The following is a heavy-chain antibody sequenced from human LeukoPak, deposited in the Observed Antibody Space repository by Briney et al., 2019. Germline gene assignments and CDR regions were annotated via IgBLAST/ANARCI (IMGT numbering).Heavy chain of an antibody. Sequence: AGGSLRLSCKASGFTFSNYEMNWVRQAPGKGLEWVAYITTSGTNEYYADSVKGRFTISRDNAKNSLYLQMNSLRAEDTAIYYCAREGVGHYYYYYYMDVWGKGTTVTVSS. V-gene: IGHV3-48*03. D-gene: IGHD2-8*01. CDR1: GFTFSNYE. CDR2: ITTSGTNE. J-gene: IGHJ6*03. CDR3: AREGVGHYYYYYYMDV.